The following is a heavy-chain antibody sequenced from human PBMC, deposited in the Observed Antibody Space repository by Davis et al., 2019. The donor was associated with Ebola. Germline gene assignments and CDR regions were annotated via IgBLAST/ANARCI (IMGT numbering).Heavy chain of an antibody. J-gene: IGHJ6*02. CDR1: GYTFTSYY. Sequence: ASVKVSCKASGYTFTSYYMHWVRQAPGQGLEWMGIINPSGGSTSYAQKFQGRVTMTRDTSTSTAYMELRSLRSDDTAVYYCARTLYDFWSGPPPLYYYYGMDVWGQGTTVTVSS. V-gene: IGHV1-46*01. D-gene: IGHD3-3*01. CDR3: ARTLYDFWSGPPPLYYYYGMDV. CDR2: INPSGGST.